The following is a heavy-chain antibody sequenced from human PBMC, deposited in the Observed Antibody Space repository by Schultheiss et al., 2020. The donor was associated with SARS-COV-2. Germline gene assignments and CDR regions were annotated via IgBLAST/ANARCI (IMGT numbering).Heavy chain of an antibody. Sequence: GGSLRLSCAASGFSFRSYAMHWVRQAPGKRLEWVAIISYDGGNKYYTDSVKGRFIISRDNSKNTLSLQMNSLRAEDTAVYYCARDMGLGERYYYGMDVWGQGTTVTVSS. D-gene: IGHD3-16*01. CDR2: ISYDGGNK. CDR3: ARDMGLGERYYYGMDV. V-gene: IGHV3-30-3*01. CDR1: GFSFRSYA. J-gene: IGHJ6*02.